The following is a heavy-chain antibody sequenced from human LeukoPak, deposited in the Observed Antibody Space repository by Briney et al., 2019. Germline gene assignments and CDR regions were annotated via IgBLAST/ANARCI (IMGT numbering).Heavy chain of an antibody. CDR2: INHSGST. J-gene: IGHJ5*02. CDR1: GGSFSGYY. Sequence: SETLSLTCAVYGGSFSGYYWSWIRQPPGKGLEWIGEINHSGSTNYNPPLKSRVTISVDTSKNQFSLKLSSVTAADTAVYYCARGLLLRETYYDFWSGLKGFDPWGQGTLVTVSS. CDR3: ARGLLLRETYYDFWSGLKGFDP. V-gene: IGHV4-34*01. D-gene: IGHD3-3*01.